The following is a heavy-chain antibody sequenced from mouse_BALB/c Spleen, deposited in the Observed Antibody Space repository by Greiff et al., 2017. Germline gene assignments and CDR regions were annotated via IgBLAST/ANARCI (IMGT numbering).Heavy chain of an antibody. J-gene: IGHJ3*01. CDR3: ARGQGGSSYVGFAY. V-gene: IGHV5-6-5*01. D-gene: IGHD1-1*01. Sequence: EVQRVESGGGLVKPGGSLKLSCAASGFTFSSYAMSWVRQTPEKRLEWVASISSGGSTYYPDSVKGRFTISRDNARNILYLQMSSLRSEDTAMYYCARGQGGSSYVGFAYWGQGTLVTVSA. CDR1: GFTFSSYA. CDR2: ISSGGST.